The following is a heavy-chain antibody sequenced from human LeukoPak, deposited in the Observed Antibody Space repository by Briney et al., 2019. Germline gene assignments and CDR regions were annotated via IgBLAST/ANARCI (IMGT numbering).Heavy chain of an antibody. Sequence: SETLSLTCTVSGGSISSYYWNWTRQPAGKGLEWIGRIYTNENTFFNPSLKSRVTMSVDTSKNQFSLQLTSVTAADAAVYYCARSSDSSGYYGGGIIDYWGQGTLVTVSS. D-gene: IGHD6-19*01. CDR3: ARSSDSSGYYGGGIIDY. CDR2: IYTNENT. CDR1: GGSISSYY. V-gene: IGHV4-4*07. J-gene: IGHJ4*02.